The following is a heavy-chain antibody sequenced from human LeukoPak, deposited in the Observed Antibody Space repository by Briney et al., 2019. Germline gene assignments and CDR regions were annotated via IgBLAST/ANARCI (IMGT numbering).Heavy chain of an antibody. CDR2: TNPSSGST. Sequence: ASVKVSCKASGYTFTSYHMHWVRLAPGQGLEWMGITNPSSGSTTYAQKFQDRVTMTRDTSTSTVYMDLSSLRSEDTAVYYCARMWAARRIYYFDFWGQGTLVTVSS. J-gene: IGHJ4*02. D-gene: IGHD6-6*01. CDR1: GYTFTSYH. V-gene: IGHV1-46*01. CDR3: ARMWAARRIYYFDF.